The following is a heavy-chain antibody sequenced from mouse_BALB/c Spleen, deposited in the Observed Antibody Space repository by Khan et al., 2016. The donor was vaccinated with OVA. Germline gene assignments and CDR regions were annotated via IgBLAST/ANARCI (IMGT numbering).Heavy chain of an antibody. J-gene: IGHJ4*01. CDR1: GYSITSNYA. V-gene: IGHV3-2*02. CDR2: ISYSGST. D-gene: IGHD1-1*01. CDR3: ARGNYYGYAMDY. Sequence: EVELVESGPGLVKPSQSLSLTCTVTGYSITSNYAWNWIRQFPGNKLEWMGYISYSGSTNYNPSLKSRIPITRDTSKNQFFLQLNSVTTEDTATYYCARGNYYGYAMDYWGQGTSLTVSS.